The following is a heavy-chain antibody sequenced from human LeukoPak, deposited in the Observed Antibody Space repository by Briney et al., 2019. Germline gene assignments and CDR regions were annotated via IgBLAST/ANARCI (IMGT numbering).Heavy chain of an antibody. CDR3: TRDRGDYVGYYYYYYMDV. Sequence: SLRCSCTAYRFTFGDKARSWFRPGQGQGLEWVGFIRSKAYGGTTEYAASVKGRFTISRDDSKSIAYLQMNSLKTEDTAVYYCTRDRGDYVGYYYYYYMDVWGKGTTVTVSS. V-gene: IGHV3-49*03. D-gene: IGHD4-17*01. CDR1: RFTFGDKA. J-gene: IGHJ6*03. CDR2: IRSKAYGGTT.